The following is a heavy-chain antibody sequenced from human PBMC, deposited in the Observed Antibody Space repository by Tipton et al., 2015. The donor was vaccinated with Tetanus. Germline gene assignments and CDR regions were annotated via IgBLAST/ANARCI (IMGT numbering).Heavy chain of an antibody. Sequence: TLSLTCAVYGGAFSGHYWTWIRQAPGKGLEWIGNIYYIERTSYNPSLDSRVTISVDTSKNHFSLRLTSVTAADTAVYYCARGLPREPFYFDYWGQGMQVTVSS. CDR2: IYYIERT. V-gene: IGHV4-34*09. CDR1: GGAFSGHY. CDR3: ARGLPREPFYFDY. J-gene: IGHJ4*02. D-gene: IGHD3-16*01.